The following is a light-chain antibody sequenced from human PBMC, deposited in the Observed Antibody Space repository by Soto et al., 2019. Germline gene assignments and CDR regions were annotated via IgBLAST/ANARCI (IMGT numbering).Light chain of an antibody. Sequence: DIQMTQSPSTLSASVGYRFTITCRASQSINYWLAWYQQKPGKAPKLLIYKASSLQSGVPSRFSGSGSGTEFTLTISTLQPDDFATYYCQQYSSYSITFGQGTRREIK. J-gene: IGKJ5*01. CDR3: QQYSSYSIT. CDR2: KAS. CDR1: QSINYW. V-gene: IGKV1-5*03.